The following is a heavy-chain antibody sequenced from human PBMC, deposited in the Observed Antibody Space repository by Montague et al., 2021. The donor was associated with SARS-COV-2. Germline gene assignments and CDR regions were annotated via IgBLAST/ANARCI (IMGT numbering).Heavy chain of an antibody. Sequence: YLRLSCAASGFTFSSYGMHWVRQAPGKGLEWVAVIWYDGSNKYYADSVKGRFTIPRDNSKNTLYLQMNSLRGEDTAVYYCARDPSCCSRFGEFGYWGQGTLVTVSS. CDR1: GFTFSSYG. CDR3: ARDPSCCSRFGEFGY. J-gene: IGHJ4*02. D-gene: IGHD3-10*01. CDR2: IWYDGSNK. V-gene: IGHV3-33*01.